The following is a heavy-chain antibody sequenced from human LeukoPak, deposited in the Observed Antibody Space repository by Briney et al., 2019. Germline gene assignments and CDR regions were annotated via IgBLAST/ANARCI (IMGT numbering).Heavy chain of an antibody. D-gene: IGHD3-10*02. J-gene: IGHJ6*04. V-gene: IGHV3-48*03. CDR3: AELGITMIGGV. CDR1: GFTFSSYE. CDR2: ISSSGSTI. Sequence: GGSLRLSCAASGFTFSSYEMNWVRKAPGKGLEWVSYISSSGSTIYYADSVKGRFTISRDNAKNSLYLQMNSLRAEDTAVYYCAELGITMIGGVWGKGTTVTISS.